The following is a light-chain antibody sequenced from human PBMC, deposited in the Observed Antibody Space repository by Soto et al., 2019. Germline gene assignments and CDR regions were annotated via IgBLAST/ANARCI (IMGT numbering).Light chain of an antibody. V-gene: IGKV3-11*01. CDR2: DAY. Sequence: IGLALSPFTLSLSPGERATLSCRASQSFRGLLAWYQQKPGQAPRLLIYDAYNRATGIPPRFSGSGSGTDFTLTISSLEPEDSAVYYCQQRHRWPITFGQGTRLEIK. CDR1: QSFRGL. J-gene: IGKJ5*01. CDR3: QQRHRWPIT.